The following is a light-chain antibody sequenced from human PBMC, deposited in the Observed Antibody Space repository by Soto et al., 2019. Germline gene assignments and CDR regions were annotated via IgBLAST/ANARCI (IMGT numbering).Light chain of an antibody. Sequence: QSVLTQPTSPSGTPGQRVAIFRSGIDSNIGSHNVYWYQHRPETAPKLLSHTNNQRPLGVPYRFSGSKSAPSASLAISGLRSEDEADYSCATWDDSLSGHVFGTRTKLTVL. CDR2: TNN. CDR3: ATWDDSLSGHV. J-gene: IGLJ1*01. V-gene: IGLV1-47*01. CDR1: DSNIGSHN.